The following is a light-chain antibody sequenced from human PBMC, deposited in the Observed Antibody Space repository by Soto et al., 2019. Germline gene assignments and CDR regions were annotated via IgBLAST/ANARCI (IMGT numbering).Light chain of an antibody. CDR3: AAWDDSLNGVV. Sequence: QSVLTQPPSVSEAPRQRVTISCSGSSSNIGNNAVNWHQQLPGKAPKLLIYYDDLLPSGVSDRFSGSKSGTSASLAISGLQSEDEDDYYCAAWDDSLNGVVFGGGTKLTVL. CDR1: SSNIGNNA. CDR2: YDD. V-gene: IGLV1-36*01. J-gene: IGLJ2*01.